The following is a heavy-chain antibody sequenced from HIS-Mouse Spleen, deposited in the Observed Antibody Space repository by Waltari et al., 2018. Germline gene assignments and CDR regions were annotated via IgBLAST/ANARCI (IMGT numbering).Heavy chain of an antibody. Sequence: QLPLQESGPGLLKPSETLSLTCTVSGVSICSSSYYWGWIRQPPGKGLEWIGSIYYSGSTYYNPSLKSRVTISVDTSKNQFSLKLSSVTAADTAVYYCAREIPYSSSWYDWYFDLWGRGTLVTVSS. D-gene: IGHD6-13*01. V-gene: IGHV4-39*07. CDR3: AREIPYSSSWYDWYFDL. CDR2: IYYSGST. CDR1: GVSICSSSYY. J-gene: IGHJ2*01.